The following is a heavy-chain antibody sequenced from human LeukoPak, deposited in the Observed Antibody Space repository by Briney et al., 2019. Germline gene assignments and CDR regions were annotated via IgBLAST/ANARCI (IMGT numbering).Heavy chain of an antibody. J-gene: IGHJ5*02. Sequence: SETLSLTCTVSGGSIGSYYWSCIRQPPGKGLEWIGYIYSCGSTNYNPSLKSRVTISLDTSKNQFSLKLSFVTAADTAVYYCARGVAAPGTGGLSWFDPWGQGTLVTVSS. V-gene: IGHV4-59*01. CDR2: IYSCGST. CDR3: ARGVAAPGTGGLSWFDP. D-gene: IGHD6-13*01. CDR1: GGSIGSYY.